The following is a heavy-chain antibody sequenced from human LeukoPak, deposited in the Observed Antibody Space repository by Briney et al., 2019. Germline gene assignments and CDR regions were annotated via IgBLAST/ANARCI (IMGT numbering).Heavy chain of an antibody. J-gene: IGHJ1*01. Sequence: SETLSLTCTVSGGSISSGGYYWSWIRQHPGKGLVWIGYIYYSGSTYYNPSLKSRVTISVDTSKNQFSLKLSSVTAADTAVYYCASFSSTSFYSEYFQHWGQGTLVTVSS. CDR3: ASFSSTSFYSEYFQH. D-gene: IGHD2-2*01. CDR2: IYYSGST. CDR1: GGSISSGGYY. V-gene: IGHV4-31*03.